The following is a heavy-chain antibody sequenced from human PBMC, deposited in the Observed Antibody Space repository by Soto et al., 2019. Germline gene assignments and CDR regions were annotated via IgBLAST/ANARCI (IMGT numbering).Heavy chain of an antibody. D-gene: IGHD4-4*01. J-gene: IGHJ5*02. CDR3: ARGRAGLQQAGSLGRGWFDP. Sequence: QVQLQQWGAGLLKPSETLSLTCAVYGGSFSGYYWSWIRQPPGKGLEWIGEINHSGSTNYNPSLKNRVTISVDTSKNQFSLKLSSVTAADTAVYYCARGRAGLQQAGSLGRGWFDPWGQGTLVTVSS. CDR1: GGSFSGYY. V-gene: IGHV4-34*01. CDR2: INHSGST.